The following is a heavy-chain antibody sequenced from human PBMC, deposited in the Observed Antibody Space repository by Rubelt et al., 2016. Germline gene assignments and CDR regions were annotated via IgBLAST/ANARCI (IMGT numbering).Heavy chain of an antibody. CDR3: ARAQAPYYYDSSGYEYGMDV. J-gene: IGHJ6*02. CDR1: GFTFSHYA. D-gene: IGHD3-22*01. V-gene: IGHV3-30*04. CDR2: ISDDGGNK. Sequence: VVQPGRSLRLSCAASGFTFSHYAMHWVRQAPGEGLEWVALISDDGGNKNYADSVKGRVTSSRDNSDNTLSLQMNGLRGDDTAVYYCARAQAPYYYDSSGYEYGMDVWGQGTTVTVSS.